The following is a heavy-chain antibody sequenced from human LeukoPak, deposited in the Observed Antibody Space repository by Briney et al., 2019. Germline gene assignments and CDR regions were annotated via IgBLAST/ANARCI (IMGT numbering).Heavy chain of an antibody. CDR2: IKSKTDGGTT. CDR1: GFTFSSYS. Sequence: GGSLRLSCAASGFTFSSYSMNWVRQAPGKGLEWVGRIKSKTDGGTTDYAAPVKGRFTISRDDSKNTLYLQMNSLKTEDTAVYYCTTDDYYYGMDVWGRGTTVTVSS. J-gene: IGHJ6*02. V-gene: IGHV3-15*01. CDR3: TTDDYYYGMDV.